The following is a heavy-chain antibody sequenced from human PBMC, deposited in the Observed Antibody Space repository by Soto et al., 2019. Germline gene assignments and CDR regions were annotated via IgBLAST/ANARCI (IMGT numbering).Heavy chain of an antibody. J-gene: IGHJ4*02. CDR1: GGSFSGYY. V-gene: IGHV4-34*01. CDR3: ARSITPYRFDY. Sequence: SETLSLTCAVYGGSFSGYYWSWIRQPPGKGLEWIGEINHSGSTNYNPSLKSRVTISVDTSKNQFSLKLSSVTAADTAVYYCARSITPYRFDYWGQGTLVTVSS. CDR2: INHSGST. D-gene: IGHD3-10*01.